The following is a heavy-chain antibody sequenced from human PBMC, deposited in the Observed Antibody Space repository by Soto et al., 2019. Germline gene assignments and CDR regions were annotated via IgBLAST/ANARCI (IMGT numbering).Heavy chain of an antibody. CDR1: GGAFSGYY. V-gene: IGHV4-34*01. CDR3: ARVRVAAAIRVYYYYGMDV. Sequence: SETLSLTCAVYGGAFSGYYWSWIRQPPGKGLEWIGEINHSGSTNYNPPLKSRVTISVDTSKNQFSLKLSSVTAADTAVYYCARVRVAAAIRVYYYYGMDVWGQGTTVTVSS. D-gene: IGHD6-13*01. CDR2: INHSGST. J-gene: IGHJ6*02.